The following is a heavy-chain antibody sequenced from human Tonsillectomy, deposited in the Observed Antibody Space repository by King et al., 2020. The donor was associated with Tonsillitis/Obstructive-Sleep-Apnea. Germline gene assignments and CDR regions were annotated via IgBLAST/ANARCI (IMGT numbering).Heavy chain of an antibody. CDR3: AKTGDYFRGSYRPTAYYGMDV. CDR1: GYSFTSYW. Sequence: QLVQSGAEVKKPGESLRISCTSSGYSFTSYWINWVRQMPGKGLEWMGRIDPSDSYTDYSPSFQGHVTISADKSISTAYLQWSSLKASDTAMYYCAKTGDYFRGSYRPTAYYGMDVWGQGTTVTVSS. D-gene: IGHD3-16*02. V-gene: IGHV5-10-1*03. J-gene: IGHJ6*02. CDR2: IDPSDSYT.